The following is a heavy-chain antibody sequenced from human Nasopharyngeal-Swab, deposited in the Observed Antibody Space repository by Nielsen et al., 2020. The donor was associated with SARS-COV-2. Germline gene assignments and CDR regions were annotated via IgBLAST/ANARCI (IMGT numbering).Heavy chain of an antibody. CDR1: GYTFTSYA. CDR3: ARDPSSITIFGVVIKEGYYFDY. CDR2: INTNTGNP. Sequence: ASVQVSCKASGYTFTSYAMNWVRQAPGQGLEWMGWINTNTGNPTYAQGFTGRFVFSLDTSVSTAYLQISSLKAEDTAVYYCARDPSSITIFGVVIKEGYYFDYWGQGTLVTVSS. V-gene: IGHV7-4-1*02. D-gene: IGHD3-3*01. J-gene: IGHJ4*02.